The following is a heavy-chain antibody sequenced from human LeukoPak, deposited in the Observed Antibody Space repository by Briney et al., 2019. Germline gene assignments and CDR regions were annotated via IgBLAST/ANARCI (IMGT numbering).Heavy chain of an antibody. CDR1: GYTFTSYV. J-gene: IGHJ4*02. V-gene: IGHV1-18*01. Sequence: ASVKVSCKASGYTFTSYVISWVRQAPGQGLEWMGWISAYNGNTNYAQKLQGRVTMTTDTSTSTAYMELRSLRSDDTAVYYCARDLAEKAYSSGWSDYWGQGTLVTVSS. CDR3: ARDLAEKAYSSGWSDY. CDR2: ISAYNGNT. D-gene: IGHD6-19*01.